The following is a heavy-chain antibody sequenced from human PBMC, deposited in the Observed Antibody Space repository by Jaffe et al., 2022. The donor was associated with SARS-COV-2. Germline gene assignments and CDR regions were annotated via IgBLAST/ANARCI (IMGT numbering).Heavy chain of an antibody. V-gene: IGHV3-48*02. CDR1: GFTFSSYS. J-gene: IGHJ6*02. CDR2: ISSSSSTI. CDR3: ARDSNITILEYGMDV. Sequence: EVQLVESGGGLVQPGGSLRLSCAASGFTFSSYSMNWVRQAPGKGLEWVSYISSSSSTIYYADSVKGRFTISRDNAKNSLYLQMNSLRDEDTAVYYCARDSNITILEYGMDVWGQGTTVTVSS. D-gene: IGHD3-9*01.